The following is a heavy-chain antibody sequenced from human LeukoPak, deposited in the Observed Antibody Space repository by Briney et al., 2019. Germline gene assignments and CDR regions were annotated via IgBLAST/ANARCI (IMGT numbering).Heavy chain of an antibody. D-gene: IGHD2-15*01. CDR1: GGSISTYY. J-gene: IGHJ5*02. CDR3: ARRGCSGGNCSPGWFDP. Sequence: SETLSLTCTVSGGSISTYYWSWIRQPPGKGLEWTGYINYSGNAHYNPSPKSRVTISVDTSKNQFSLKLSSVTAADTAVYVCARRGCSGGNCSPGWFDPWGQGTLVTVSS. CDR2: INYSGNA. V-gene: IGHV4-59*08.